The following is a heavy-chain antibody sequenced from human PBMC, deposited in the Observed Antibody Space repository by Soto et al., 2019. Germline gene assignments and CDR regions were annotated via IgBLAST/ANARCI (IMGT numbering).Heavy chain of an antibody. J-gene: IGHJ4*02. V-gene: IGHV5-51*01. CDR3: ARHRTSIAAAGHFDY. Sequence: GESLKISCKGSGYSFTSYWIGWVRQMPGKGLEWMGIIYPGDSDTRYSPSFQGQVTISADKSISTAYLQWSSLKASDTAMYYCARHRTSIAAAGHFDYWGQGTLVTVSS. CDR1: GYSFTSYW. D-gene: IGHD6-13*01. CDR2: IYPGDSDT.